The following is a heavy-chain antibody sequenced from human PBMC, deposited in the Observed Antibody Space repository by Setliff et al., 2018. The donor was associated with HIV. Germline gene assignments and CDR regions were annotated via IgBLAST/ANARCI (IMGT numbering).Heavy chain of an antibody. CDR3: ARASRGGYYDSSAYAY. D-gene: IGHD3-22*01. Sequence: GGSLRLSCAASGFTFSSYWMSWVRQAPGKGLEWVANIKQDGSEKYYVDSVKGRFTISRDNAKNSLYQQMNSLRAEDTAVYYCARASRGGYYDSSAYAYWGQGTLVTVSS. J-gene: IGHJ4*02. CDR1: GFTFSSYW. CDR2: IKQDGSEK. V-gene: IGHV3-7*01.